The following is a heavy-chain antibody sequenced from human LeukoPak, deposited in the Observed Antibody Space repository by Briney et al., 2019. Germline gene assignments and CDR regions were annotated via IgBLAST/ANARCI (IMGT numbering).Heavy chain of an antibody. V-gene: IGHV3-23*01. CDR2: SSGSGDRT. Sequence: PGGSVRLSCAASVIPLRSYGASCVRQTPRKRLEWVSASSGSGDRTYYVDCVKGRVTISRGNSKNTLYLQMNSLRDEDTAIYYCAKDAIAVALGWLDPWGQGTLVTVSS. CDR3: AKDAIAVALGWLDP. D-gene: IGHD6-19*01. J-gene: IGHJ5*02. CDR1: VIPLRSYG.